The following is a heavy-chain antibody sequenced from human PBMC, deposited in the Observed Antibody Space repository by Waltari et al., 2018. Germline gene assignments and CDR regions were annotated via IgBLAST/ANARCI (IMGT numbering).Heavy chain of an antibody. CDR1: GYTFTGYY. CDR3: ARERAAAIGWFDP. D-gene: IGHD2-2*01. CDR2: INPNSGGT. V-gene: IGHV1-2*06. Sequence: QVQLVQSGAEVTKPGASVKVSCKASGYTFTGYYMHWVRQAPGQGLEWMGRINPNSGGTNYAQKFQGRVTMTRDTSISTAYMELSRLRSDDTAVYYCARERAAAIGWFDPWGQGTLVTVSS. J-gene: IGHJ5*02.